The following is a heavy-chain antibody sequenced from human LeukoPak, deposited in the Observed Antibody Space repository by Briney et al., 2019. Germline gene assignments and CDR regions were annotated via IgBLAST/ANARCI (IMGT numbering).Heavy chain of an antibody. J-gene: IGHJ4*02. CDR3: ARDEIGGSLKY. D-gene: IGHD1-26*01. CDR1: GLTFSSYW. Sequence: GGSLRLSCAASGLTFSSYWMSWVRQAPGKGLEWVANIKDDGSEKKYVESVQGRFTISRDNDKNSLYLQMYSLRAEDTAVYYGARDEIGGSLKYGGQGTLVTVSS. CDR2: IKDDGSEK. V-gene: IGHV3-7*01.